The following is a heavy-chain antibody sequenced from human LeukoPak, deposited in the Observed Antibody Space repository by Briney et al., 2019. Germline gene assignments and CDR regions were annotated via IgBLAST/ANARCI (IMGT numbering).Heavy chain of an antibody. CDR3: ARFPLVVAATDAFDI. D-gene: IGHD2-15*01. CDR1: GGSISSSSYY. CDR2: IYYSGST. J-gene: IGHJ3*02. Sequence: SETLSLTCTVSGGSISSSSYYWGWIRQPPGKGLEWIGSIYYSGSTYYNPSLKSRVTISVDTSKNQFSLKLSSVTAADTAVYYCARFPLVVAATDAFDIWGQGTMVTVSS. V-gene: IGHV4-39*07.